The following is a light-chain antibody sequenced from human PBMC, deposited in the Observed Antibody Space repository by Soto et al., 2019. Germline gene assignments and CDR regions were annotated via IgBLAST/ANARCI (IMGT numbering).Light chain of an antibody. CDR3: AAWDDSLRGYV. CDR2: RNN. Sequence: QSVLTQPHSASGTPGQRVSIYCSGSSSNIGSNYVYWYQLLPGTAPKLLIYRNNHRPSGVPDRFSGSKSGTSASLAISGLRSEDEADYYCAAWDDSLRGYVFGTGTKLTVL. CDR1: SSNIGSNY. V-gene: IGLV1-47*01. J-gene: IGLJ1*01.